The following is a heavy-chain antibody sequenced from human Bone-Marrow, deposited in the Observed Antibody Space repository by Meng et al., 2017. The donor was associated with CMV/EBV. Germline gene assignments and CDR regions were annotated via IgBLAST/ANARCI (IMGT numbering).Heavy chain of an antibody. D-gene: IGHD2-15*01. J-gene: IGHJ5*02. Sequence: SETLSLTCAVYGGSFSGYYWSWIRQPPGKGLEWIGEINHSGSTNYNPSLKSRVTISVDTSKNQFSLKLSSVTAADTAVYYCAREPSINCSGGSCHLWYSNWFDPWAQGTLVTVPS. CDR3: AREPSINCSGGSCHLWYSNWFDP. V-gene: IGHV4-34*01. CDR1: GGSFSGYY. CDR2: INHSGST.